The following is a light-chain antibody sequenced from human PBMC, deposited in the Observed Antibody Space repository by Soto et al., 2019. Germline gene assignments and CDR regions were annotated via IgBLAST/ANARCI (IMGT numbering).Light chain of an antibody. CDR3: MQSLQTPLT. Sequence: DIVMTQSPRSLPVTPGEPASISCKSSQSLLHSNGYTYLDWYLQKPGQSPQLLIYWGFNRASGVPDRFSGSGSGADFTLKISSVEAEDGGVYYCMQSLQTPLTFGGGTKVEIK. V-gene: IGKV2-28*01. J-gene: IGKJ4*01. CDR2: WGF. CDR1: QSLLHSNGYTY.